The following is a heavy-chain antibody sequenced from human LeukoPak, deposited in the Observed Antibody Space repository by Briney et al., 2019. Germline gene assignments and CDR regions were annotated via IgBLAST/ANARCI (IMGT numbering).Heavy chain of an antibody. D-gene: IGHD3-9*01. CDR2: ISSGGSTI. Sequence: PGGSLRLSCAASGFTFSDYYMSWLRQAPGKGLEWVSYISSGGSTIFYADSVKGRFTMSRDNAKDSLSLQMDSLRAEDTAVYYCAKWGYYDILTGYYRGGTFDYWGQGTLVTVSS. CDR1: GFTFSDYY. V-gene: IGHV3-11*01. CDR3: AKWGYYDILTGYYRGGTFDY. J-gene: IGHJ4*02.